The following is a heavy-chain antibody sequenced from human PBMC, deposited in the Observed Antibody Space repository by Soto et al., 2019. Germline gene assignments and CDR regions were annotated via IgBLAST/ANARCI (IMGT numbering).Heavy chain of an antibody. J-gene: IGHJ5*02. D-gene: IGHD6-19*01. CDR1: GYTFTGYY. CDR3: AVPSGLFNWFDP. V-gene: IGHV1-2*02. Sequence: ASVKVSCKASGYTFTGYYMHWVRQAPGQGLEWMGWINPNSGGTNYAQKFQGRVTMTRDTSISTAYMELSRLRSDDTAVYYCAVPSGLFNWFDPWGQGTLVTVSS. CDR2: INPNSGGT.